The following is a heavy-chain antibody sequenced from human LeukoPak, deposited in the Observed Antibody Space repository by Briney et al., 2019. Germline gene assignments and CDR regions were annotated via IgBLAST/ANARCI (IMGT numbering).Heavy chain of an antibody. V-gene: IGHV3-48*01. Sequence: GGSLRLSCAASGFTFRSYSMNCVRQAPGEGLEWVSYISSSSSTIYYADSVKVRFTISRDNAKNSLYLQMNSLRAEDTALYYCAKESPGRTVDYWGQGTLVTVSS. CDR1: GFTFRSYS. CDR2: ISSSSSTI. D-gene: IGHD7-27*01. CDR3: AKESPGRTVDY. J-gene: IGHJ4*02.